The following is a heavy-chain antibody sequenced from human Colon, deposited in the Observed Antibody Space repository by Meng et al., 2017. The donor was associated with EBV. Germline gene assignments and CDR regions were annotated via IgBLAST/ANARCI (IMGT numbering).Heavy chain of an antibody. J-gene: IGHJ4*02. CDR1: GDFISSGNYH. Sequence: QLRESGPGLVKPSQTLSPTCVVSGDFISSGNYHWSWIRQAPGKGLEWIGHSESTSYNPSLRSRVVISVDTAKNQFSLRLDSVTAADTAVYYCTTYAVGAGGRGYWGPGTLVTVSS. V-gene: IGHV4-30-4*01. CDR3: TTYAVGAGGRGY. CDR2: HSEST. D-gene: IGHD2-15*01.